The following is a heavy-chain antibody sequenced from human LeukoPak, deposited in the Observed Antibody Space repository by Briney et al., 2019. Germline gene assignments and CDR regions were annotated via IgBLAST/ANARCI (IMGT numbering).Heavy chain of an antibody. Sequence: PSETLSLTCTVSGGSISGYFWSWIRQPAGKGPEWIGRIYTNENTNYSPSLKSRVTMSVDTSKNQFSLKLTSVTAADTAVYYCARERGETYCGGNCYYFGYWGPGPVVTVSS. D-gene: IGHD2-21*01. CDR1: GGSISGYF. V-gene: IGHV4-4*07. J-gene: IGHJ4*02. CDR2: IYTNENT. CDR3: ARERGETYCGGNCYYFGY.